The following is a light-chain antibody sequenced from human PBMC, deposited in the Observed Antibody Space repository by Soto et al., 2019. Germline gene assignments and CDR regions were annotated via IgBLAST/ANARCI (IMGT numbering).Light chain of an antibody. CDR2: AAS. CDR1: QGIRND. Sequence: AVQMTQSPSSLSASVGDRVTITCRASQGIRNDLGWYQQEPGKAPKLLIYAASSLQSGVPSRFSGSGSGTDFTLTISSLQPEDFATYYCLQDYNYPWTFGQRTKVDI. V-gene: IGKV1-6*01. J-gene: IGKJ1*01. CDR3: LQDYNYPWT.